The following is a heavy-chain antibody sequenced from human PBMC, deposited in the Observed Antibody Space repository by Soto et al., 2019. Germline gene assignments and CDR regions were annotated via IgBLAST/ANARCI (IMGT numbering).Heavy chain of an antibody. D-gene: IGHD1-7*01. Sequence: LRLSCAASGXTFSSYGMHWVRQAPGKGLEWVALISYDGSNKYYADSVKGRFTISRDNSKNTLYLRMNSLRAEDTAVYYCAGGWNYGGLDYWGQGTLVTVSS. CDR3: AGGWNYGGLDY. J-gene: IGHJ4*02. CDR1: GXTFSSYG. CDR2: ISYDGSNK. V-gene: IGHV3-30*03.